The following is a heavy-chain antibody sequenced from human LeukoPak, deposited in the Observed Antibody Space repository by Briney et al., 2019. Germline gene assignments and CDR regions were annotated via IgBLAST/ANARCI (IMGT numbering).Heavy chain of an antibody. D-gene: IGHD3-10*01. Sequence: SETLSLTCAVSGASISGSGYYLGWIRQPPGKGLEWIGNIYYTGSTYYNASLQSRVTISVDTSKNQFSLKLSSVTAADTAVYYCASHVWFGDLMAWFDPWGQGTLVTVSS. CDR3: ASHVWFGDLMAWFDP. CDR1: GASISGSGYY. J-gene: IGHJ5*02. V-gene: IGHV4-39*07. CDR2: IYYTGST.